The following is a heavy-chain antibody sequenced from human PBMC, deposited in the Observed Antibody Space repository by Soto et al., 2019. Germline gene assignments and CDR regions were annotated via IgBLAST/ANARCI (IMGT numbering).Heavy chain of an antibody. CDR3: ATGYYYDSSGYYYDAFDI. D-gene: IGHD3-22*01. Sequence: QVQLVQSGAEVKKPGSSVKVSCKASGGTFSSYAISWVRQAPGQWLEWMGGIIPISGTANYAQKFQGRVTITADESTSTAYMELSSLRSEDTAVHYCATGYYYDSSGYYYDAFDIWGQGTMVTVSS. CDR2: IIPISGTA. CDR1: GGTFSSYA. J-gene: IGHJ3*02. V-gene: IGHV1-69*01.